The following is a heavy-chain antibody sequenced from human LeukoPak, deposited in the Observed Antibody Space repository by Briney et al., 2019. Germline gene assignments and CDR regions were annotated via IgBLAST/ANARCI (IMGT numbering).Heavy chain of an antibody. CDR3: ATNSDGFEDY. Sequence: GGSLRLSCAASGFTFSSYGMHWVRQAPGKGLAWVAVISYDGSNKYYADSVKGRFTISRDNSKNTLYLQMNSLRAEDTAVYYCATNSDGFEDYWGQGTLGTVSS. D-gene: IGHD2/OR15-2a*01. J-gene: IGHJ4*02. CDR1: GFTFSSYG. CDR2: ISYDGSNK. V-gene: IGHV3-30*03.